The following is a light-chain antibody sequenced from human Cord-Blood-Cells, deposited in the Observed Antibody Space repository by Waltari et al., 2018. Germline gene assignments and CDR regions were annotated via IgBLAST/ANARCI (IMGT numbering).Light chain of an antibody. V-gene: IGLV1-44*01. J-gene: IGLJ3*02. Sequence: QSVLTQPPSASGTPGQRVTISCSGSSSNLGSNTVNWYQQLPGTAPHLLIYSNNQRPSGVPGRFSCSKSGTSASLAISGLQSEDEADYYCAAWDDSLNGRVFGGGTKLTVL. CDR1: SSNLGSNT. CDR2: SNN. CDR3: AAWDDSLNGRV.